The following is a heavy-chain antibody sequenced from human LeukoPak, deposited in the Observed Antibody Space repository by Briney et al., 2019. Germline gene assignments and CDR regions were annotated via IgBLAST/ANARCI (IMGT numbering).Heavy chain of an antibody. D-gene: IGHD4-17*01. CDR3: ARVHSYGVDYYIDV. CDR1: GYTFTGYY. J-gene: IGHJ6*03. V-gene: IGHV1-2*02. Sequence: GASVKVSCKASGYTFTGYYMHWMRQAPGQGPEWMGWINPSSGGTNYAQKFQGRVTMTRDTSISTAYMELSRLRSDDTAVYYCARVHSYGVDYYIDVWGKGTTVTISS. CDR2: INPSSGGT.